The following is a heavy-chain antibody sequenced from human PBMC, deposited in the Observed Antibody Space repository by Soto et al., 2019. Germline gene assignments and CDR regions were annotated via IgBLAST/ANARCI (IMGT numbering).Heavy chain of an antibody. V-gene: IGHV3-11*01. J-gene: IGHJ6*03. Sequence: QVQLVESGGDLVKPGGSLRLSCVASGFSFSDYSMTWMRQAPGGGLDFVAFISNTAITDYYADSVKGRFTISRDNARNSVSLQMDRLRAEDAAVCYCAREWHQVLDHKYYYAYLVAWGTGTTVTVSS. CDR3: AREWHQVLDHKYYYAYLVA. CDR2: ISNTAITD. D-gene: IGHD2-2*01. CDR1: GFSFSDYS.